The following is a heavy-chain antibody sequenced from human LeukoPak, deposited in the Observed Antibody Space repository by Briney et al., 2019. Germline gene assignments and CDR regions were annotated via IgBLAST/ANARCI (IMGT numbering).Heavy chain of an antibody. V-gene: IGHV3-7*04. J-gene: IGHJ4*02. CDR2: INQVGSEK. Sequence: AGGSLRLSCAASGFPMVFCCLGGAPRAPGKGRMGGANINQVGSEKNYVDSVKGRFTISRDNAKNSLYLQMNSLRAEDTAMYYCARDGSYYGPDYWGQGALVTVSS. CDR3: ARDGSYYGPDY. D-gene: IGHD3-10*01. CDR1: GFPMVFCC.